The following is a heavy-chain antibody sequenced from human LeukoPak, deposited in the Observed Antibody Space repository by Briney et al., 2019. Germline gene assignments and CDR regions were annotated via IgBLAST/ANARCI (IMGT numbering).Heavy chain of an antibody. CDR2: ISAYNGNT. CDR3: ARDYSGSYFHYYYYYMDV. D-gene: IGHD1-26*01. V-gene: IGHV1-18*01. J-gene: IGHJ6*03. CDR1: GYTFTSYG. Sequence: GASVKVSCKPSGYTFTSYGISWVRQAPGQGLEWMGWISAYNGNTNYAQKLQGRATMTTDTSTSTAYMELRSLRSDDTAVYYCARDYSGSYFHYYYYYMDVWGKGTTVTVSS.